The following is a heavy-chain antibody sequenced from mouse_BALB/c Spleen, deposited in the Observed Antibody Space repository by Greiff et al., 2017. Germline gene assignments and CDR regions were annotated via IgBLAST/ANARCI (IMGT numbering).Heavy chain of an antibody. CDR2: ISSGGGNT. CDR1: GFTFSSYT. V-gene: IGHV5-9*03. D-gene: IGHD2-14*01. CDR3: ASVRYDYAMDY. J-gene: IGHJ4*01. Sequence: EVQGVESGGGLVKPGGSLKLSCAASGFTFSSYTMSWVRQTPEKRLEWVATISSGGGNTYYPDSVKGRFTISRDNAKNNLYLQMSSLRSEDTALYYCASVRYDYAMDYWGQGTSVTVSS.